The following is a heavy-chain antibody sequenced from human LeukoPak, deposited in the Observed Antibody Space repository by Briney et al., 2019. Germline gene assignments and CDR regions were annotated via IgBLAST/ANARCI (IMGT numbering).Heavy chain of an antibody. CDR1: GGSISSYY. D-gene: IGHD3-16*01. CDR2: IYYSGST. V-gene: IGHV4-59*01. Sequence: SETLSLTCTVSGGSISSYYWSWIRQPPGKGLEWIGYIYYSGSTNYNPSLKSRVTISVDTSKNQFSLKLSSVTAADTAVYYCAREARYGGWIDPWGQGTLVTVSS. J-gene: IGHJ5*02. CDR3: AREARYGGWIDP.